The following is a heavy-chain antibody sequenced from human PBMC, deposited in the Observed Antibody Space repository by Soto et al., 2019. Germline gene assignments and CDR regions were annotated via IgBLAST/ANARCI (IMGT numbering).Heavy chain of an antibody. CDR1: GFSFTTYA. D-gene: IGHD3-10*01. Sequence: GGSLRLSCAASGFSFTTYAMHWVRQAPGKGLQYVAAISTYGGGTYYTDSVKGRFIISRDNSKTTLYLQMGSLRAEDMAVYYCARYGSGSAYDHWGQGTLVTVSS. V-gene: IGHV3-64*02. CDR3: ARYGSGSAYDH. J-gene: IGHJ4*02. CDR2: ISTYGGGT.